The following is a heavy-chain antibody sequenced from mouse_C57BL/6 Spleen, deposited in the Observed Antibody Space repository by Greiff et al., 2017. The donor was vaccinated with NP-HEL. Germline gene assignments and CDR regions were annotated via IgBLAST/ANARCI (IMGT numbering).Heavy chain of an antibody. J-gene: IGHJ2*01. Sequence: EVQRVESGGGLVKPGGSLKLSCAASGFTFSSYAMSWVRQTPEKRLEWVATISDGGSYTYYPDNVKGRFTISRDNAKNNLYLQMSHLKSEDTAMYYCAREIYYDYFDYWGQGTTLTVSS. V-gene: IGHV5-4*01. CDR1: GFTFSSYA. D-gene: IGHD2-1*01. CDR3: AREIYYDYFDY. CDR2: ISDGGSYT.